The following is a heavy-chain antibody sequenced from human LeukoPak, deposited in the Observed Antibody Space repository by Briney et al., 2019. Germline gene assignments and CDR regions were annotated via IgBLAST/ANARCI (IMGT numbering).Heavy chain of an antibody. CDR2: IYYSGST. CDR1: GGSISSGGYY. Sequence: SQTLSLTCTVSGGSISSGGYYWSWIRQHPGTGLEWIGYIYYSGSTYYNPSLKSRVTISVDTSKNQFSLKLSSVTAADTAVYYCAREEPGNYFDYWGQGTLVTVSS. CDR3: AREEPGNYFDY. V-gene: IGHV4-31*03. D-gene: IGHD1-14*01. J-gene: IGHJ4*02.